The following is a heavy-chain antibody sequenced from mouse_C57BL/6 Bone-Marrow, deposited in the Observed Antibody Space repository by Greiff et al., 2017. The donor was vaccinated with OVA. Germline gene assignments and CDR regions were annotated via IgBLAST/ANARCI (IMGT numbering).Heavy chain of an antibody. Sequence: QVQLQQPGAELVKPGASVKLSCKASGYTFTSYWMHWVKQRPGQGLAWIGMIHPNSGSTNYNEKFKSKATLTVDKSSSTAYMQLSSLTSEDSAVYDCARNRVDWFAYWGQGTLVTVSA. V-gene: IGHV1-64*01. CDR1: GYTFTSYW. D-gene: IGHD1-1*01. J-gene: IGHJ3*01. CDR2: IHPNSGST. CDR3: ARNRVDWFAY.